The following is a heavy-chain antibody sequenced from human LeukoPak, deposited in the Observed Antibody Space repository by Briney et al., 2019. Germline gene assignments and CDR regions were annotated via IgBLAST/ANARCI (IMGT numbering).Heavy chain of an antibody. Sequence: GASVTVSCKASGYTFTSYYIHWVRQAPGQGLEWMGLINPSGGSTTYAQKFQGRVTMTRDMSSSTVYMELSSLRSEDTAVYYCAKLFESGTYNNFFHYWGQGTLVTVFS. V-gene: IGHV1-46*01. J-gene: IGHJ4*02. CDR3: AKLFESGTYNNFFHY. CDR2: INPSGGST. D-gene: IGHD3-10*01. CDR1: GYTFTSYY.